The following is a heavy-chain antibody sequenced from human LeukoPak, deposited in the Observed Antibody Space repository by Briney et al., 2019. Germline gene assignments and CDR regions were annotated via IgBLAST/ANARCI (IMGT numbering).Heavy chain of an antibody. CDR1: GFTFSSYG. Sequence: GGSLRLSCAASGFTFSSYGMHWVRQAPGKGLEWVAVIWYDGSNKYYADSVKGRFTISRDNSKNTLYLQMNSLRAEDTAVYYCARGPLYGSGSYLSYWGQGTLVTVSS. CDR2: IWYDGSNK. V-gene: IGHV3-33*01. CDR3: ARGPLYGSGSYLSY. J-gene: IGHJ4*02. D-gene: IGHD3-10*01.